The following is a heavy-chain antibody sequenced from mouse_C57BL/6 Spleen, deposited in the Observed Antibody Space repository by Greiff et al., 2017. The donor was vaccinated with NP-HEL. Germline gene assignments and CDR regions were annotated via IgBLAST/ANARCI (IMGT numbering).Heavy chain of an antibody. V-gene: IGHV5-4*01. J-gene: IGHJ2*01. Sequence: EVQVVESGGGLVKPGGSLKLSCAASGFTFSSYAMSWVRQTPEKRLEWVATISDGGSYTYYPDNVKGRFTISRDNAKNNLYLQMSHLKSEDTAMYYCARDRGGPYYFDYWGQGTTLTVSS. CDR3: ARDRGGPYYFDY. D-gene: IGHD1-1*02. CDR1: GFTFSSYA. CDR2: ISDGGSYT.